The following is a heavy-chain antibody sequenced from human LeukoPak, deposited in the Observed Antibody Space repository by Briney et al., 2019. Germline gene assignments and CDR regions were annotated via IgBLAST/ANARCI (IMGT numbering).Heavy chain of an antibody. CDR2: ISGSGGST. V-gene: IGHV3-23*01. CDR1: GFTVSSNY. J-gene: IGHJ3*02. CDR3: AKDLGYCSGGSCLGAFDI. Sequence: PGGSLRLSCAASGFTVSSNYMSWVRQAPGKGLEWVSAISGSGGSTYYADSVKSRFTISRDNSKKTLYLQMNSLRAEDTAVYYCAKDLGYCSGGSCLGAFDIWGQGTMVTVSS. D-gene: IGHD2-15*01.